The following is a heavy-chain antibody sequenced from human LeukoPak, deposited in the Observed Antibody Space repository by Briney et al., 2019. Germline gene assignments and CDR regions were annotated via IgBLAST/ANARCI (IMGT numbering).Heavy chain of an antibody. CDR3: TTNRRAVAGTSNFDY. J-gene: IGHJ4*02. CDR1: GFTFSNAC. V-gene: IGHV3-15*01. D-gene: IGHD6-19*01. Sequence: GGSLRLSCAASGFTFSNACMSWVRQAPGKGLEWVGRIKRKTDGGTTDYAAPVKGRFIISRDDSKNTLYLQMNSLKTEDTAVYYCTTNRRAVAGTSNFDYWGQGTLVTVSS. CDR2: IKRKTDGGTT.